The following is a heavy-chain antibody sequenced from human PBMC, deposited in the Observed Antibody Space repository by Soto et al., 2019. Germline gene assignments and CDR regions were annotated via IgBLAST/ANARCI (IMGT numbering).Heavy chain of an antibody. Sequence: QVQLVQSGAEVKKPGASVKVSCKASGYTFTSYDINWVRQATGQGLEWMGWMNPNSGNTGYAQKFQGRVTMTRNTSMRTGYMELSSMRSEDTAVYYCARGPQLRYFDWRAMGGVGFDYWGQGTLVTVSS. CDR2: MNPNSGNT. CDR3: ARGPQLRYFDWRAMGGVGFDY. CDR1: GYTFTSYD. J-gene: IGHJ4*02. D-gene: IGHD3-9*01. V-gene: IGHV1-8*01.